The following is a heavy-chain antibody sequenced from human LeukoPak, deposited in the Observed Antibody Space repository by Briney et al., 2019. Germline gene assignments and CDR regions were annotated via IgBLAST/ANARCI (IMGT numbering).Heavy chain of an antibody. D-gene: IGHD3-3*01. J-gene: IGHJ5*02. CDR1: GFTFSSYE. V-gene: IGHV3-49*03. CDR2: IRSKAYGGTT. Sequence: PGGSLRLSCAASGFTFSSYEMSWFRQAPGKGLEWVGFIRSKAYGGTTEYAASVKGRFTISRDDSKSIAYLQMNSLKTEDTAVYYCTRWLDFWSGYYTSWFDPWGQGTLVTVSS. CDR3: TRWLDFWSGYYTSWFDP.